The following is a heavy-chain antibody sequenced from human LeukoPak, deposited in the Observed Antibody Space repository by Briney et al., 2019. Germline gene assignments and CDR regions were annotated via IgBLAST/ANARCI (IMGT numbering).Heavy chain of an antibody. V-gene: IGHV3-7*01. CDR3: AREGGVGDQPPDYFDY. Sequence: QPGGSLRLSCAASGFTFSNYWMSWVRQAPGKGLEWVANIKQDGSEKYYVDSVKGRFTISRDNAKNSLYLQMNSLRAEDTAVYYCAREGGVGDQPPDYFDYWGQGTRVTVPS. J-gene: IGHJ4*02. CDR1: GFTFSNYW. D-gene: IGHD3-16*01. CDR2: IKQDGSEK.